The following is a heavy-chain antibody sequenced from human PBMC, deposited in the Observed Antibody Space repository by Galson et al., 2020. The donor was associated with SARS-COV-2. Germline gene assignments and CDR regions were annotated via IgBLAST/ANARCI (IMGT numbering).Heavy chain of an antibody. Sequence: TLSLTCAVSGGSISSGGYSWSWIRQPPGKGLEWIGYIYYSGSTYYNPSLKSRVTISVDTSKNQFSLKLSSVTAADTAVYYCARDTPDSSGYYDAFDIWGQGTMVTVSS. CDR3: ARDTPDSSGYYDAFDI. CDR1: GGSISSGGYS. V-gene: IGHV4-30-4*07. CDR2: IYYSGST. J-gene: IGHJ3*02. D-gene: IGHD3-22*01.